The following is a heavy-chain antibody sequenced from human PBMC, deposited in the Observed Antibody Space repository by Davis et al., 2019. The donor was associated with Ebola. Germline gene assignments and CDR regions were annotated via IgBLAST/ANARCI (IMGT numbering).Heavy chain of an antibody. CDR1: GFTFSSYA. CDR3: ARMPLDYYYGMDV. D-gene: IGHD2-2*01. V-gene: IGHV3-23*01. J-gene: IGHJ6*04. CDR2: ISGSGGST. Sequence: PGGSLRLSCAASGFTFSSYAMSWVRQAPGKGLEWVSAISGSGGSTYYADSVKGRFTISRDNSKNTLYLQMNSLRAEDTAVYYCARMPLDYYYGMDVWGKGTTVTVSS.